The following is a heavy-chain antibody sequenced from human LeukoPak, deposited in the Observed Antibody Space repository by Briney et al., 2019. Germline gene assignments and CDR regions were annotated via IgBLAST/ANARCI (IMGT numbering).Heavy chain of an antibody. D-gene: IGHD5-24*01. J-gene: IGHJ4*02. Sequence: PGGSLKLSCAASGFTFSDSTMHWVRQASGKGLEWVGRIRSRANSYATAYAASLKGRFTISRDDSKNAAYLQMNSLETEDTAVYYCARQDGYIIDYWGQGSLVTVSS. V-gene: IGHV3-73*01. CDR2: IRSRANSYAT. CDR3: ARQDGYIIDY. CDR1: GFTFSDST.